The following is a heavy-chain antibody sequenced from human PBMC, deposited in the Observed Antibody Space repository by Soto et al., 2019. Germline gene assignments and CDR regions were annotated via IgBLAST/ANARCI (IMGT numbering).Heavy chain of an antibody. D-gene: IGHD2-15*01. CDR1: GGSISSSNC. CDR3: ARGGPQGYCSSGSCQRWFDP. J-gene: IGHJ5*02. V-gene: IGHV4-4*02. Sequence: ASETLSLTCAVSGGSISSSNCWIWFRQPPGKGLEWIGEIYHSDSTNYNPSLKSRVTISVDKSKKQFFLKLNSVTAADTAVYYCARGGPQGYCSSGSCQRWFDPWGQGTLVTVSS. CDR2: IYHSDST.